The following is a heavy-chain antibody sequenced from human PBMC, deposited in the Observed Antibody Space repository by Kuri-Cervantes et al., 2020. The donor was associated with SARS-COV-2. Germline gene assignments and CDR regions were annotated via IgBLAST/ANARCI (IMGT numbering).Heavy chain of an antibody. CDR2: IKQDGSEK. CDR1: GFTFSSYA. CDR3: AREIITIFGVNFDY. J-gene: IGHJ4*02. V-gene: IGHV3-7*01. Sequence: GGSLRLSCAASGFTFSSYAMSWVRQAPGKGLEWVANIKQDGSEKYYVDSVKGRFTISRDNAKNSLYLQMNSLRAEDTAVYYCAREIITIFGVNFDYWGQGTLVTVSS. D-gene: IGHD3-3*01.